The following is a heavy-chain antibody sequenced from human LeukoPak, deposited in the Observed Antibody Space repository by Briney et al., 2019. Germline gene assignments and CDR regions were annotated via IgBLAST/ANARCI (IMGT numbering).Heavy chain of an antibody. Sequence: SETLSLTCTVSGGSISSYYWSWIRQPPGKGLEWIGYIYYSGSTNYNPSLKSRVTISVDTSKNQFSLKLSSVTAADTAVYYCARDSPLTYSSSGADWAQGTLVTVSS. V-gene: IGHV4-59*12. J-gene: IGHJ4*02. CDR3: ARDSPLTYSSSGAD. CDR2: IYYSGST. CDR1: GGSISSYY. D-gene: IGHD6-6*01.